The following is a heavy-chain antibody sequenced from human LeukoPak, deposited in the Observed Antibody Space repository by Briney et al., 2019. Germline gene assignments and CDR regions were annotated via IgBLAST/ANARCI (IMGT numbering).Heavy chain of an antibody. V-gene: IGHV1-46*01. CDR2: INPSGGST. CDR3: ARDRRIQLYDLGY. Sequence: GASVKVSCKASGYTFTSYYMHCERQAPGQGLEWMGIINPSGGSTSYAQTFQGRVTMTRDTSTSTVYMELSSLRSEDTAVYYCARDRRIQLYDLGYWGQGTLVTVSS. D-gene: IGHD5-18*01. CDR1: GYTFTSYY. J-gene: IGHJ4*02.